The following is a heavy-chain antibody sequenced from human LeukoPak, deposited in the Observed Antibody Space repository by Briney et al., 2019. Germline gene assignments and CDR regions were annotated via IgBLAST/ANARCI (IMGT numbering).Heavy chain of an antibody. D-gene: IGHD1-1*01. Sequence: SQTLSLTCAISGDIVSSNSAAWNWIRQSPSRGLEWLGRTYYRSKWYNDYAVSVKSRITINPDTSKNQFSLQLNSVTPEDTAVSYCASSPLGEWNAHYYYGMDVWGQGTTVTVSS. V-gene: IGHV6-1*01. CDR2: TYYRSKWYN. CDR1: GDIVSSNSAA. J-gene: IGHJ6*02. CDR3: ASSPLGEWNAHYYYGMDV.